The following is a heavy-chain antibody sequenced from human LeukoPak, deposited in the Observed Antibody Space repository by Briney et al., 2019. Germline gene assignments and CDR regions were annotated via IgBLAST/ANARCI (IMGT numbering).Heavy chain of an antibody. J-gene: IGHJ4*02. Sequence: ASVKVSCRVSGYTFTELSMHWVRQAPGKGLEWMGGFDPEDGETIYAQKFQGRVTMTEDTSTDTAYMELSSLRSEDTAVYYCATLLPNDNSPKRNPPDYWGQGTLVTVSS. V-gene: IGHV1-24*01. CDR2: FDPEDGET. CDR1: GYTFTELS. CDR3: ATLLPNDNSPKRNPPDY. D-gene: IGHD4-23*01.